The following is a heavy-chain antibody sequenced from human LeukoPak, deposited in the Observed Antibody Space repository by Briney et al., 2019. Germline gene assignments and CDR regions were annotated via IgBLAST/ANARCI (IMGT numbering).Heavy chain of an antibody. V-gene: IGHV3-23*01. CDR1: GFTFSNYA. CDR2: ISGSGGNT. CDR3: AKEKIIIEYSYDYSRAFDY. J-gene: IGHJ4*02. Sequence: GGSLRLSCAASGFTFSNYAMNWVRQAPGKGLEWVSAISGSGGNTQDADSVKGRFTISRDNSKNTLYLQMNSLRAEDTAVYYCAKEKIIIEYSYDYSRAFDYWGQGTLVTVSS. D-gene: IGHD5-18*01.